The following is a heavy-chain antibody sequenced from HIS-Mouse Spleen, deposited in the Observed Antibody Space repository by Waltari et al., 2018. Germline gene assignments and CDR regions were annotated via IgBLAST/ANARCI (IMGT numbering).Heavy chain of an antibody. CDR2: INHSGST. CDR3: ARRGGWYFDY. V-gene: IGHV4-34*01. CDR1: GGSFSGYY. Sequence: QVQLQQGGAGLLKPSETLSLTCAVYGGSFSGYYWSWIRQSPGKGLEWIGEINHSGSTNYNPSLKSRVTISVDTSKNQFSLKLSSVTAADTAVYYCARRGGWYFDYWGQGTLVTVSS. D-gene: IGHD3-10*01. J-gene: IGHJ4*02.